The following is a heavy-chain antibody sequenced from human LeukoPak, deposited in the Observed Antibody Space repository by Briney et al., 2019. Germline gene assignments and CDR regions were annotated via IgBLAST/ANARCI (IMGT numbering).Heavy chain of an antibody. CDR3: AKGGYSNGRYYYYYMDV. D-gene: IGHD5-18*01. CDR2: FSFNGEST. CDR1: GFTVSSNY. J-gene: IGHJ6*03. V-gene: IGHV3-23*01. Sequence: GGSLRLSCAASGFTVSSNYMNWVRQAPGKGLEWVSSFSFNGESTYYADSAKGRFTISRDNSKNTLYLQMNSLRAEDTAVYYCAKGGYSNGRYYYYYMDVWGEGTTVTVSS.